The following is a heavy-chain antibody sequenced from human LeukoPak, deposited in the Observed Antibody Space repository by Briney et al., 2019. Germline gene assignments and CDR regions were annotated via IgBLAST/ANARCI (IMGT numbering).Heavy chain of an antibody. J-gene: IGHJ5*02. CDR3: ARGRGPYGWFDP. Sequence: SGGSLRPSCAASGFISSDYWMHWVRHAPGKGLVWVSRMNSDGTTTNYADSVKGRFTISRDNAKNTLYLQMNSLRAEDTAVYYCARGRGPYGWFDPWGQGTLVTVSS. CDR1: GFISSDYW. V-gene: IGHV3-74*01. CDR2: MNSDGTTT. D-gene: IGHD3-10*01.